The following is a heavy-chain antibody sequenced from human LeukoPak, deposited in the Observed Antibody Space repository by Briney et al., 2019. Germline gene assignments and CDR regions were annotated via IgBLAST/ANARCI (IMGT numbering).Heavy chain of an antibody. Sequence: SETLSLTCAVYSGSFSGYYWTWIRQPPGKGLEWIGEINRSGSTDYNPSLKSRVTISVDTSKNQFSLKVRSVTAADTAVYSCARGSDSSPGYYYGLDVWGQGTTVTVSS. CDR3: ARGSDSSPGYYYGLDV. J-gene: IGHJ6*02. CDR1: SGSFSGYY. D-gene: IGHD6-13*01. V-gene: IGHV4-34*01. CDR2: INRSGST.